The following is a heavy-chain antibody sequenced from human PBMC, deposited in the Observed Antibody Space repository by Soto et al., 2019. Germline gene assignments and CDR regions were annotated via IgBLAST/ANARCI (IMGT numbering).Heavy chain of an antibody. CDR3: AGSGYYHNSGMDV. CDR1: GASISGYH. J-gene: IGHJ6*02. Sequence: SETLSLTCTVSGASISGYHWSWIRQFPGKGLECLGYISYSGTTSYNPSLKSRVTISVDTSKNQFSLKLSSVTAADTAVYYCAGSGYYHNSGMDVWGQGTTVTVSS. CDR2: ISYSGTT. V-gene: IGHV4-59*12. D-gene: IGHD3-22*01.